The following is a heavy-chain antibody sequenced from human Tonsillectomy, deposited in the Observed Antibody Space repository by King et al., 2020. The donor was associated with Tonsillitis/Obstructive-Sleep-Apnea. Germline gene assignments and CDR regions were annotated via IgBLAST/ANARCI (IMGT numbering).Heavy chain of an antibody. V-gene: IGHV4-61*01. CDR2: VYSSGST. D-gene: IGHD1-26*01. CDR1: GGSLSRGNYY. Sequence: VQLQESGPGLVKPSETLSLTCTVSGGSLSRGNYYWTWIRQPPGKGLEWIGYVYSSGSTKYNHSLKRRVTISVDTSKNQFSLRLTSVTAADTAVYFCATLSGLSTTIGAFDIWGQGTVFIVSS. CDR3: ATLSGLSTTIGAFDI. J-gene: IGHJ3*02.